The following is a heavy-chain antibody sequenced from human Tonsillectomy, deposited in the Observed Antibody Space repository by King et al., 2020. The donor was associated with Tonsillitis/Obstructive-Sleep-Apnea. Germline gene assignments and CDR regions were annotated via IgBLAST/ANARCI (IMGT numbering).Heavy chain of an antibody. CDR2: TYYRSKWYN. CDR3: ARENRYSSSWYEDYFDY. V-gene: IGHV6-1*01. CDR1: GDSVSSNSAA. D-gene: IGHD6-13*01. J-gene: IGHJ4*02. Sequence: VQLQQSGPGLVKPSQTLSLTCALSGDSVSSNSAAWNWIRQSPSRGLEWLGRTYYRSKWYNDYAVSVKSRITINPDTSKNQCSLQLNSVTPEDTAVYYCARENRYSSSWYEDYFDYWGQGTLVTVAS.